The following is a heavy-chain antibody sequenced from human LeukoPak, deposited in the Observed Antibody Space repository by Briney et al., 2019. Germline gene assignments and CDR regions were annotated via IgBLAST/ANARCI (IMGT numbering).Heavy chain of an antibody. J-gene: IGHJ6*03. CDR3: ARLLWFGERYYYMDV. V-gene: IGHV1-69*13. CDR1: GYTFTNYY. CDR2: IIPIFGTA. D-gene: IGHD3-10*01. Sequence: SVKVSCKASGYTFTNYYIHWVRQAPGQGLEWMGGIIPIFGTANYAQKFQGRVTITADESTSTAYMELSSLRSEDTAVYYCARLLWFGERYYYMDVWGKGTTVTISS.